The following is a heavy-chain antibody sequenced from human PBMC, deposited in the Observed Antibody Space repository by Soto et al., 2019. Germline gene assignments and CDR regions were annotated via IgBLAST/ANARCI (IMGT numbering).Heavy chain of an antibody. V-gene: IGHV3-23*01. Sequence: EVQLLESGGGLVQPGGSLRLSCAASGFTFSSYAMNWVRQTPGKGLEWVSAISGSGGSTYYADSVKGRFTISRDNSKNTLYLHMNSLRAEDTAVYYCAKGRVSSGWHFDHWGQGTLVTVSA. CDR2: ISGSGGST. CDR1: GFTFSSYA. J-gene: IGHJ4*02. CDR3: AKGRVSSGWHFDH. D-gene: IGHD6-19*01.